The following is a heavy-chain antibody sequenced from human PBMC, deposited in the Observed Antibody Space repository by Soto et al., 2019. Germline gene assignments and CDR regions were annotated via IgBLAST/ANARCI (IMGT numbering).Heavy chain of an antibody. CDR2: IDPSDSYA. D-gene: IGHD3-22*01. Sequence: PGESLKISCKGSGYSFTTYWITWVRQVPGKGLEWMGSIDPSDSYANYSPSFQGHVTMSADKSISTAYLQWSSLKASDTAMYYCGRVRVDKAEGWFDPWGQGTLVTVSS. CDR1: GYSFTTYW. V-gene: IGHV5-10-1*01. J-gene: IGHJ5*02. CDR3: GRVRVDKAEGWFDP.